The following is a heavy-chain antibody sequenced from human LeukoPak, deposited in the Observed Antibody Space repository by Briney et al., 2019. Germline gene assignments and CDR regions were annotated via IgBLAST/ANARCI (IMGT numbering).Heavy chain of an antibody. CDR3: ARDGWGSYRRLYYFDY. CDR2: ISSSGDTI. V-gene: IGHV3-11*04. Sequence: GGSLRLSCAASGFTFSDYYMSWIRQAPGKGLEWISYISSSGDTIFYADSVKGRFTISRDNARNFVYLQLNSLRAEDTAIYYCARDGWGSYRRLYYFDYWGQGTLVTVSS. CDR1: GFTFSDYY. J-gene: IGHJ4*02. D-gene: IGHD3-16*02.